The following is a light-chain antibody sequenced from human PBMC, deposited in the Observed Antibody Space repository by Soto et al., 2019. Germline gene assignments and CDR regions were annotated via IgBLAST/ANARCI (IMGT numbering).Light chain of an antibody. V-gene: IGLV1-40*01. CDR1: SSNIGAGYD. Sequence: QSVLTQPPSVSGAPGQRVTISCTGSSSNIGAGYDVHWYQQLPGTAPKLLIYGNINRPSGVPDRFSGSKSGTSASLAITGLQAEDEAYYYGQSCDSSLSGSGVFGTGTKLTVL. CDR2: GNI. CDR3: QSCDSSLSGSGV. J-gene: IGLJ1*01.